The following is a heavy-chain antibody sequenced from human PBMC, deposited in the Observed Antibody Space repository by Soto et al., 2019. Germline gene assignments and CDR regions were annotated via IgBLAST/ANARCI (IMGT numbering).Heavy chain of an antibody. CDR2: ISYDGSNK. V-gene: IGHV3-30-3*01. D-gene: IGHD3-10*01. Sequence: QVQLVESGGGVVQPGRSLRLSCAASGFTFSSYAMHWVRQAPGKGLEWVAVISYDGSNKYYADSVKGRFTISRDNSKNTLYLQMNSLRAEDTAVYYCARVPRAVYYYYYGMDVW. CDR1: GFTFSSYA. CDR3: ARVPRAVYYYYYGMDV. J-gene: IGHJ6*01.